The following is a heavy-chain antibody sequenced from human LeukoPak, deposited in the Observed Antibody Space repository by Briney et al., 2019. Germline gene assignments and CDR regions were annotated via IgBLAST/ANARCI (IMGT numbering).Heavy chain of an antibody. CDR2: IKLDGSEK. Sequence: GGSLRLSCVASGFSFGKYWMSWVRQAPGKGLEWVANIKLDGSEKNYVDSVKGRFTISRDNTKNSLYLQMNSLRAEDTAVYYCARLPVLLSRPGDIWGQGTMVTVSS. CDR1: GFSFGKYW. V-gene: IGHV3-7*03. D-gene: IGHD3-10*01. CDR3: ARLPVLLSRPGDI. J-gene: IGHJ3*02.